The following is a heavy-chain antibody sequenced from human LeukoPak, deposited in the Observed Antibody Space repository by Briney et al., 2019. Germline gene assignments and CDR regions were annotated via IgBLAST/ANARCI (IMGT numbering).Heavy chain of an antibody. D-gene: IGHD3-22*01. J-gene: IGHJ4*02. V-gene: IGHV3-9*01. CDR2: ISWNSGSI. CDR1: GFTFDDYA. Sequence: PGRSLRLSCAASGFTFDDYAMHWVRQAPGKGLEWVSGISWNSGSIGYADSVKGRFTISRDNAKNSLYLQMNSLRAEDTALYYCAKGKYYDRTGFWDYWGQGTLVTVSS. CDR3: AKGKYYDRTGFWDY.